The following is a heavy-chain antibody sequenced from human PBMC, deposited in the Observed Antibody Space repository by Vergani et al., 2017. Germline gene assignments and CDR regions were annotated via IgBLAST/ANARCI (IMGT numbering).Heavy chain of an antibody. J-gene: IGHJ1*01. V-gene: IGHV3-23*01. CDR1: GFTFSSYA. Sequence: EVQLLESGGGLVQPGGSLRLSCAASGFTFSSYAMSWVRQAPGKGLEWVSAISGSGGSTYYADSVKGRFTISRDNSKNTLYLQMNSLRAEDTAVYYCAKGRIFVVPAAKQYFQHWGQGTLVTDSS. D-gene: IGHD2-2*01. CDR2: ISGSGGST. CDR3: AKGRIFVVPAAKQYFQH.